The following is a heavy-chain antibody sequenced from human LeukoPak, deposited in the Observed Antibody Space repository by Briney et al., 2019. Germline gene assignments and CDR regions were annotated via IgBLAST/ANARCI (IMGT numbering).Heavy chain of an antibody. J-gene: IGHJ4*02. D-gene: IGHD2-8*01. V-gene: IGHV5-51*01. CDR1: GYSFTNYW. CDR3: ARPTLYCTNGVCYPSNFDY. Sequence: GESLKISCKGSGYSFTNYWIGWVRQMPGKGLEWMGIIYPGDSDTTYSPSFQGQVTISADKSISTAYLQWSSLKASDTAMYYCARPTLYCTNGVCYPSNFDYWGQGTLVTVSS. CDR2: IYPGDSDT.